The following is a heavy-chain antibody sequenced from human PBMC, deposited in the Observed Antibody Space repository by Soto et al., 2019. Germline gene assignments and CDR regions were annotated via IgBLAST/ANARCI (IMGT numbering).Heavy chain of an antibody. CDR3: AKVKGGSYEYYYYGMDV. J-gene: IGHJ6*02. CDR2: ISGSGGST. D-gene: IGHD1-26*01. Sequence: PGGSLRLSCAASGFTFSSYAMSWVRQAPGKGLEWVSAISGSGGSTYYADSVKGRFTISRDNSKNTLYLQMNSLRAEDRDVYYCAKVKGGSYEYYYYGMDVWGQGPTVTVSS. V-gene: IGHV3-23*01. CDR1: GFTFSSYA.